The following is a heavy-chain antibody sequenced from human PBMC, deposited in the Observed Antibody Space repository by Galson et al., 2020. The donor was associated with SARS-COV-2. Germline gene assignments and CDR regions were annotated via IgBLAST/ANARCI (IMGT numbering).Heavy chain of an antibody. Sequence: GEFLKISCAASGFTFSSYSMNWVRQAPGQGLEWVSYISSSSSTIYYADSVKGRFTISRDNAKNSLYLQMNSLRAEDTAVYYCARDNSWRDILTGYYNRNYFDYWGQGTLVTVSS. D-gene: IGHD3-9*01. CDR3: ARDNSWRDILTGYYNRNYFDY. J-gene: IGHJ4*02. CDR1: GFTFSSYS. V-gene: IGHV3-48*04. CDR2: ISSSSSTI.